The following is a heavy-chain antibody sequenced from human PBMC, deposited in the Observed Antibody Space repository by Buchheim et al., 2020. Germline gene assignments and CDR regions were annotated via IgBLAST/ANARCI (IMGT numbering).Heavy chain of an antibody. V-gene: IGHV2-5*02. CDR3: ALLGLPISSNWFDP. Sequence: QITLKESGPTLVKPTQTLTLTCTFSGFSLSTSGVGVGWIRQPPGKALEWLALIYWDDGQRYSPSLKNRVTITKDTSKNQVVLTMTNMDSVDTGTYYCALLGLPISSNWFDPWGQGTL. CDR2: IYWDDGQ. CDR1: GFSLSTSGVG. D-gene: IGHD1-14*01. J-gene: IGHJ5*02.